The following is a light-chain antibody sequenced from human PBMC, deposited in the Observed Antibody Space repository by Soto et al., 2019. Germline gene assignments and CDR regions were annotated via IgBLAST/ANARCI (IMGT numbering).Light chain of an antibody. CDR2: DAS. CDR1: QSVSSY. CDR3: QQRSNWLYT. Sequence: EIVLTQSPATLSLSPGESATLSCWASQSVSSYLAWYQQKPGQAPRLLIYDASNRATGIPARFSGSGSGTDFTLTISSLEPEDFAVYYCQQRSNWLYTFGQGTKVDIK. V-gene: IGKV3-11*01. J-gene: IGKJ2*01.